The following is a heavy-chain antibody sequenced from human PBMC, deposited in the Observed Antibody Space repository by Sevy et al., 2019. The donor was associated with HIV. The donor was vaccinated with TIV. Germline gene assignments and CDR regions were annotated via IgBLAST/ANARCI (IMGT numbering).Heavy chain of an antibody. D-gene: IGHD3-16*01. CDR3: AKPRGSFYFDY. Sequence: GGSLRLSCAASGFTFSDYYMSWIRQAPGKGLEWVSTISGSGDSTFYSDSVKGRFTISRDNSKNTLYLQMNSLRAEDTAVYYCAKPRGSFYFDYWGQGTLVTVSS. J-gene: IGHJ4*02. CDR2: ISGSGDST. CDR1: GFTFSDYY. V-gene: IGHV3-23*01.